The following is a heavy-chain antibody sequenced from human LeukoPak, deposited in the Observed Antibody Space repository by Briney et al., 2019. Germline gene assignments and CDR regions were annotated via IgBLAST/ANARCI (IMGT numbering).Heavy chain of an antibody. V-gene: IGHV3-7*01. CDR2: IKQEGSEK. CDR3: ASMGGYTRYYYYYGMDV. CDR1: GFTFSSYW. J-gene: IGHJ6*02. Sequence: GGSLRLSCAAAGFTFSSYWMSWVRQAPGKGLEWVANIKQEGSEKYYEDSVKGRFTISRDNAKNSLYLQMNSLRAEDTAVYYCASMGGYTRYYYYYGMDVWGQGTTVTVSS. D-gene: IGHD5-12*01.